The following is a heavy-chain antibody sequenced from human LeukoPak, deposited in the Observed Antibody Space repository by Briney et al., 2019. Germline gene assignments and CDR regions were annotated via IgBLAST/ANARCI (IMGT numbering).Heavy chain of an antibody. CDR2: INGDGSSS. V-gene: IGHV3-74*01. J-gene: IGHJ4*02. CDR3: ARTSPTSHFDF. D-gene: IGHD3-16*01. Sequence: GRSLRLSCAASGFTFTTYWMHWVRQAPGKGLVWVSRINGDGSSSNYADSVKGRFTISRDNARNTLYLQMNSLRAEDTALYYCARTSPTSHFDFWGQGTLVTVSS. CDR1: GFTFTTYW.